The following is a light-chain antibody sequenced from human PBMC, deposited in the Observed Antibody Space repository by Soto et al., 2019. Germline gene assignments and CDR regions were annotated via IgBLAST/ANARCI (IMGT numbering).Light chain of an antibody. CDR2: KAS. Sequence: DIQMTQSPSTLSASVGDRVTITCRASQSISSWLAWYQQKPGKVPRLLIYKASDLESGVPSRFSGSGSGTDFTLTISSLQPDDFATYYCQQYNSYSPLTFGGGTKVDIK. V-gene: IGKV1-5*03. CDR3: QQYNSYSPLT. CDR1: QSISSW. J-gene: IGKJ4*01.